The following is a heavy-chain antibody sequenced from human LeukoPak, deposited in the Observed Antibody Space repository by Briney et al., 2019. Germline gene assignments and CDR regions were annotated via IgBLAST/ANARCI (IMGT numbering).Heavy chain of an antibody. V-gene: IGHV4-59*01. CDR2: IYYSGST. CDR3: ARGLDITIFEVVPNWFDP. J-gene: IGHJ5*02. CDR1: GGSISSYY. D-gene: IGHD3-3*01. Sequence: PSETLSLTCTVSGGSISSYYWSWIRQPPGKGLEWIGYIYYSGSTNYNPSLKSRVTISVDTSKNQFSLKLSSVTAADTAVYYCARGLDITIFEVVPNWFDPWGQGTLVTVSS.